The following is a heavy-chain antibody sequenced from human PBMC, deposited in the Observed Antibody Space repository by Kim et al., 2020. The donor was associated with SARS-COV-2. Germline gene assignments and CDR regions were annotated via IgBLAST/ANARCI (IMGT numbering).Heavy chain of an antibody. D-gene: IGHD3-10*01. V-gene: IGHV4-59*09. Sequence: NYNPSLKSRVTISVDTSKNQFSLKLSSVTAADTAVYYCARGRFGESHFDYWGQGTLVTVSS. J-gene: IGHJ4*02. CDR3: ARGRFGESHFDY.